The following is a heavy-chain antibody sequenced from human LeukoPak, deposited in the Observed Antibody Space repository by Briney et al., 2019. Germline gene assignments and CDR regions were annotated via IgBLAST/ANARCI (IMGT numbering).Heavy chain of an antibody. D-gene: IGHD6-13*01. Sequence: GGSLRLSCAASGFTVSSNYMGWVRQAPGKGLEWVSVIYSGGSTYYADSVKGRFTISRDNSKNTLYLQMNSLRAEDTAVYYCARGSSWYYFDYWGQGTLVTVSS. CDR3: ARGSSWYYFDY. CDR1: GFTVSSNY. V-gene: IGHV3-53*01. J-gene: IGHJ4*02. CDR2: IYSGGST.